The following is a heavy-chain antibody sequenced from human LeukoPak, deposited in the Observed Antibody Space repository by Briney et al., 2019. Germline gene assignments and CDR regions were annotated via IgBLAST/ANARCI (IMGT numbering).Heavy chain of an antibody. CDR3: ARVQFLGWFDP. CDR1: GYTFTSNY. D-gene: IGHD3-10*01. Sequence: ASVKVSCTASGYTFTSNYIHWVRQAPGQGLEWMGIINPSGGSTSYAQKFQGRVTMTRDTSTSTVYMELSSLRSEDTAVYYCARVQFLGWFDPWGQGTLVTVSS. CDR2: INPSGGST. V-gene: IGHV1-46*01. J-gene: IGHJ5*02.